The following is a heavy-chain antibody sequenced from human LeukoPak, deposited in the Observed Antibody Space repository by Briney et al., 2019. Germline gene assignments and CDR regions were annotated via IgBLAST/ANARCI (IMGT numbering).Heavy chain of an antibody. CDR3: ARASPRSSWTTLRYFDL. Sequence: GGTLRLSCAASGFTFRIYGMNWVRQAPGKGLEWVSSTSSSSSYIYYADSVKGRFTISRDNAKNSLYLQMNSLRAEDTAVYYCARASPRSSWTTLRYFDLWGRGTLVTVSS. CDR1: GFTFRIYG. D-gene: IGHD6-13*01. CDR2: TSSSSSYI. V-gene: IGHV3-21*01. J-gene: IGHJ2*01.